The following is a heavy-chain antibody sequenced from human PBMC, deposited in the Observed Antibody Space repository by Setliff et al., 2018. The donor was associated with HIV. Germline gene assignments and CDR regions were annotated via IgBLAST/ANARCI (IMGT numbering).Heavy chain of an antibody. CDR2: IYHSGST. CDR3: VRSGCHGKSCYSGSVIVY. J-gene: IGHJ4*02. Sequence: LSCVASGFTFSSSSMNWVRQPPGKGLEWIGEIYHSGSTNYNPSLKSRVTMAVDTSKNQFSLRLNSVTAADTAVYYCVRSGCHGKSCYSGSVIVYWGQGTLVTVSS. D-gene: IGHD3-3*01. V-gene: IGHV4-4*02. CDR1: GFTFSSSSM.